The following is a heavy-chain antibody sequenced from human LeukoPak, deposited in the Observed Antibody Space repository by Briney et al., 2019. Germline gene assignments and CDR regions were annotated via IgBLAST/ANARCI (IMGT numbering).Heavy chain of an antibody. CDR1: GYTFTGYY. Sequence: GASVKVSCKASGYTFTGYYMHWVRQAPGQGFEWMGWINPNTGGTHYAQNIQGRVTMTRDTSISTAYMEFSRLKSDDTAVYYCARGDGDYVGNDYWGHGTLVTVSS. D-gene: IGHD4-17*01. CDR2: INPNTGGT. V-gene: IGHV1-2*02. CDR3: ARGDGDYVGNDY. J-gene: IGHJ4*01.